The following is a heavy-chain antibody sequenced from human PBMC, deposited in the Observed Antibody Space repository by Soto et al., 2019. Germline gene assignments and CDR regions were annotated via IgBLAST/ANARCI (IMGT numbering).Heavy chain of an antibody. CDR2: SNPDGGGT. CDR1: GYTFTSYY. Sequence: QVQLVQSGAEVKKPGASVKVSCKASGYTFTSYYMHWVRLAPGQGLEGMGISNPDGGGTSYAQEFQSRVIMTRETATRTVYMAMSSLRAEGAAVCYCALGGDCLSMDVWGKGTTVTVSS. V-gene: IGHV1-46*01. D-gene: IGHD2-21*02. CDR3: ALGGDCLSMDV. J-gene: IGHJ6*04.